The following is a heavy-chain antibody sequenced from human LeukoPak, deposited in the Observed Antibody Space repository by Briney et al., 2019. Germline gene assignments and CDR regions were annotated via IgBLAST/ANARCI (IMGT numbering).Heavy chain of an antibody. Sequence: ASVKVSCKASGYTFTSYDINWVRQATGQGLEWMGWMNPNSGNTGYAQKFQGRVTMTRNTSISTAYMELSSLRSEDTAVYYCASGYYDSSGYYPGVYWGQGTLVTVSS. D-gene: IGHD3-22*01. CDR1: GYTFTSYD. CDR2: MNPNSGNT. J-gene: IGHJ4*02. V-gene: IGHV1-8*01. CDR3: ASGYYDSSGYYPGVY.